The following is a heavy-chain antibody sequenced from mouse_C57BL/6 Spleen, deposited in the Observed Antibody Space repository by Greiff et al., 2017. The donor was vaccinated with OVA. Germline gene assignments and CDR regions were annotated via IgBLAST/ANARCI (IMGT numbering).Heavy chain of an antibody. J-gene: IGHJ3*01. V-gene: IGHV1-81*01. D-gene: IGHD4-1*01. CDR1: GYTFTSYG. CDR3: ARAGANWDVAY. Sequence: QVQLQQSGAELARPGASVKLSCKASGYTFTSYGISWVKQRTGQGLEWIGEIYPRSGNTYYNEKFKGKATLTADKSSSTAYMELRSLTSEDAAVYYCARAGANWDVAYWGQGTLVTVST. CDR2: IYPRSGNT.